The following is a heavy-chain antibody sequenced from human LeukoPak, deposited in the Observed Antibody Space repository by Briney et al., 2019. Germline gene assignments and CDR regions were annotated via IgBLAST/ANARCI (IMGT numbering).Heavy chain of an antibody. CDR1: GGSISSYY. D-gene: IGHD2-15*01. CDR2: IYYTGNT. Sequence: SETLSLTCTVSGGSISSYYWSWIRQPPGKGLEWIGYIYYTGNTNYNPSLKSRVSISIDTSKNQISLKLSSVTAADTAVYYCARHCSGDNCYFHGMDVWGQGTTVTVSS. V-gene: IGHV4-59*08. CDR3: ARHCSGDNCYFHGMDV. J-gene: IGHJ6*02.